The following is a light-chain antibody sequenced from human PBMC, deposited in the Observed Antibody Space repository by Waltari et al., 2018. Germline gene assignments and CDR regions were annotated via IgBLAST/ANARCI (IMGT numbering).Light chain of an antibody. CDR3: ATWDDSPTGRWV. V-gene: IGLV1-44*01. Sequence: QSVLTQPPSASGTPGQRVTISCSGSQSHVGDDVANWCHQAPGTAPKLVIDRNDQRPSGVPDRFSASKSGTSASLAISGLQSEDEGDYYCATWDDSPTGRWVFGGGTRVTVL. CDR2: RND. J-gene: IGLJ3*02. CDR1: QSHVGDDV.